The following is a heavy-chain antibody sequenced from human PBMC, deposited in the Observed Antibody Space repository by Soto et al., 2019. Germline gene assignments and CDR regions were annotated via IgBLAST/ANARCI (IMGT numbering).Heavy chain of an antibody. CDR3: AKDLQFGKGIFGVVIIPRNFDY. V-gene: IGHV3-23*01. D-gene: IGHD3-3*01. CDR1: GFTFSSYA. Sequence: GGSLRLSCAASGFTFSSYAMSWVRQAPGKGLEWVSAISGSGGSTYYADSVKGRFTISRDNSKNTLYLQMNSLRAEDTAVYYCAKDLQFGKGIFGVVIIPRNFDYWGQGTLVTVSS. CDR2: ISGSGGST. J-gene: IGHJ4*02.